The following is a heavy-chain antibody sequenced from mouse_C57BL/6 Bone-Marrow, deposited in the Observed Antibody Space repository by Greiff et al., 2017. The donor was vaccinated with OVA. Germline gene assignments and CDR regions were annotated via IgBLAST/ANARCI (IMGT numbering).Heavy chain of an antibody. CDR2: IYPGDGDT. D-gene: IGHD3-2*02. J-gene: IGHJ2*01. Sequence: VKLMESGPELVKPGASVKISCKASGYAFSSSWMNWVKQRPGKGLEWIGRIYPGDGDTNYNGKFKGKATLTADKSSSTAYMQLSSLTSEDSAVYFCAREGFYWGQGTTLTVSS. V-gene: IGHV1-82*01. CDR1: GYAFSSSW. CDR3: AREGFY.